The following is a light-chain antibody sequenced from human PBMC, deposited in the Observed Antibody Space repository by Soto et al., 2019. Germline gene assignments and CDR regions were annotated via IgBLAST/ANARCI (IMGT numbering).Light chain of an antibody. V-gene: IGKV3-15*01. J-gene: IGKJ1*01. CDR2: GAS. CDR3: HQYNNRWT. CDR1: QTVRTS. Sequence: EIVRTQSPATLSVSPGKRATLSCRASQTVRTSLAWYQQKPGRARRLLIYGASTRASGVPARFSGSGSGTEFTLTISSLKSEDSAVDDCHQYNNRWTFGQGTKVDIK.